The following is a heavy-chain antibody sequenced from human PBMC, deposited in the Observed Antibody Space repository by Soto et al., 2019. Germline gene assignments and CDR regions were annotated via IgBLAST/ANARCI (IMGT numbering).Heavy chain of an antibody. V-gene: IGHV4-4*02. Sequence: WETLSLTCAGSGGSITSSNCWSWVRQPPGKGLEWLGQISHSVSTDYNPSLKRRVSISVDKSKNRLSLKLSSVTAADTALYYCAIRAFSLVDYWGQGTLVPFSS. CDR2: ISHSVST. D-gene: IGHD3-16*01. CDR1: GGSITSSNC. CDR3: AIRAFSLVDY. J-gene: IGHJ4*02.